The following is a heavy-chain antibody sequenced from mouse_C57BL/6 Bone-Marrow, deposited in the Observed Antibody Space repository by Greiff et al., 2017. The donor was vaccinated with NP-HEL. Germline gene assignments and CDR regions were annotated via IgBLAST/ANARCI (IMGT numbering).Heavy chain of an antibody. CDR3: AREGDGSSPWYFDV. CDR1: GYTFTSYG. Sequence: VKLVESGAELARPGASVKLSCKASGYTFTSYGISWVKQRTGQGLEWIGEIYPRSGNTYYNEKFKGKATLTADKSSSTAYMELRSLTSEDSAVYFCAREGDGSSPWYFDVWGTGTTVTVSS. J-gene: IGHJ1*03. CDR2: IYPRSGNT. V-gene: IGHV1-81*01. D-gene: IGHD1-1*01.